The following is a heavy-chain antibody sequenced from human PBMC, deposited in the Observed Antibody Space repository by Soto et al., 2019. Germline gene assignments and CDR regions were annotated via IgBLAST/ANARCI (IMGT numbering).Heavy chain of an antibody. CDR2: IYYSGST. V-gene: IGHV4-59*12. Sequence: PSETLSLTCTVSGGSISSYYWSWIRQPPGKGLEWIGYIYYSGSTNYNPSLKSRVTISVDTSKNQFSLKLSSVTAADTAVYYCARELLFRGYDRGGFDYWGQGTLVTVSS. CDR1: GGSISSYY. J-gene: IGHJ4*02. D-gene: IGHD5-12*01. CDR3: ARELLFRGYDRGGFDY.